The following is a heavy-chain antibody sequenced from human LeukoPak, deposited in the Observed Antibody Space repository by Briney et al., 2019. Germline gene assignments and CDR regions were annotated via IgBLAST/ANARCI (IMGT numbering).Heavy chain of an antibody. Sequence: PSETLSLTCAVYGGSFSGYYWSWIRQPPGKGLEWIGEINHSGSTHYNPSLKSRVTISVDTSKNQFSLKLSSVTAADTAVYYCASGYGSGSYFYVYYFDYWGQGTLVTVSS. V-gene: IGHV4-34*01. J-gene: IGHJ4*02. CDR2: INHSGST. CDR3: ASGYGSGSYFYVYYFDY. CDR1: GGSFSGYY. D-gene: IGHD3-10*01.